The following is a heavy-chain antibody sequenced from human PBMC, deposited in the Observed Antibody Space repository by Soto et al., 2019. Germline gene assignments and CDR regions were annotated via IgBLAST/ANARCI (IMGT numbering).Heavy chain of an antibody. CDR2: VSWNGGDT. D-gene: IGHD2-15*01. V-gene: IGHV3-9*01. Sequence: HPGGSLRLSCVASGFTFDDYAMHWVRQAPGKGLEWVSGVSWNGGDTGYVDSVKGRFTISRDNAKNSLYLQMDDLRPEDTALYFCAKDFRSSIGGGLDSWGQGTQVTVSS. J-gene: IGHJ4*02. CDR3: AKDFRSSIGGGLDS. CDR1: GFTFDDYA.